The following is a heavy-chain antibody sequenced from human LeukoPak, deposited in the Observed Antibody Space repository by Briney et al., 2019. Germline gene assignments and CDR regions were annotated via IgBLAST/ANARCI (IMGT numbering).Heavy chain of an antibody. D-gene: IGHD6-25*01. CDR1: GFTFRSFA. Sequence: GGSLRLSCAASGFTFRSFAMSWVRQAPGKGLEWVAVTSGDEDSTHYAESVRGRFTISTDNSKNSLNLQMNSLRAEDTAVYYCTKDVMTGFSSGWYFGSWGQGTQVTVSS. V-gene: IGHV3-23*01. CDR3: TKDVMTGFSSGWYFGS. CDR2: TSGDEDST. J-gene: IGHJ4*02.